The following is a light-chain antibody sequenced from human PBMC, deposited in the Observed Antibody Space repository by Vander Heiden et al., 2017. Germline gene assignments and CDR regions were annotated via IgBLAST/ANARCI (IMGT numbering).Light chain of an antibody. V-gene: IGKV2-28*01. J-gene: IGKJ1*01. CDR1: HSLQHGNVYNY. Sequence: DILITQSPLSLRVTPRQRAYIFCRSRHSLQHGNVYNYLHWYLQKPGQSPQLLIYLGSRRTSGVPDRFSGSGSGTDFTLKISRVEAEDVGVYYCMQTLQTPWTFGQGTKVEIK. CDR3: MQTLQTPWT. CDR2: LGS.